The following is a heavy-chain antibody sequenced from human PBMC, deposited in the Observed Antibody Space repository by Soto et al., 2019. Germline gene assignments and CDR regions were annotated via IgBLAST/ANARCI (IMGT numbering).Heavy chain of an antibody. J-gene: IGHJ5*02. CDR1: GYTFTSYD. CDR3: ARLRIGYLANLFDP. V-gene: IGHV1-8*01. D-gene: IGHD6-13*01. CDR2: MNPNSGNT. Sequence: QVQLVQSGAEVKKPGASVKVSCKASGYTFTSYDINWVRQATGQGLEWMGWMNPNSGNTGYAQKFQGRVTMTRNTSISAAYMELSSLRSYDTALYYCARLRIGYLANLFDPWGQGTLVTVSS.